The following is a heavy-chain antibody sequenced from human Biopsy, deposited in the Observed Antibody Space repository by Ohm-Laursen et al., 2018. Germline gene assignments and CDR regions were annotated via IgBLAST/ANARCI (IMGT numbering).Heavy chain of an antibody. V-gene: IGHV1-2*02. J-gene: IGHJ4*02. CDR2: VNPNSGAT. CDR1: GYTFNDYY. CDR3: ARDRMTDVFGGPTRTDVFDS. Sequence: ASVKVSCKVSGYTFNDYYIHWVRQSPGQGLEWMGWVNPNSGATNSAEKFRGRVTLTRDTSISAVYIELRRLKSDGAAVYFCARDRMTDVFGGPTRTDVFDSWGQGTPVTVSS. D-gene: IGHD3-10*01.